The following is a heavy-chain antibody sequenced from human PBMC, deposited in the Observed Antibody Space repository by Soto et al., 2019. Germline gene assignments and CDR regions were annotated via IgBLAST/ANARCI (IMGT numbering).Heavy chain of an antibody. CDR2: IYPGDSDT. J-gene: IGHJ6*02. Sequence: PGESLKISCKGSGYSFTSYWIGWVRQMPGKGLEWMGIIYPGDSDTRYSPSFQGQVTISADKSISTAYLQWSSLKASDTAMYYCARHNRYYDFWSGYYTNYYGMDVWGQGTTVTVSS. CDR3: ARHNRYYDFWSGYYTNYYGMDV. CDR1: GYSFTSYW. V-gene: IGHV5-51*01. D-gene: IGHD3-3*01.